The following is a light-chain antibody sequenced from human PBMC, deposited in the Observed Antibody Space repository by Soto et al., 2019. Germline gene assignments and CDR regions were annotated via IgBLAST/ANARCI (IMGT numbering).Light chain of an antibody. CDR3: AAWDDRLDVYV. V-gene: IGLV1-44*01. Sequence: QAVLTQPPSASGTPGQIVAISCSGSSSNIGSNTVTWYQQLPGTAPKLLIYGTSQRSSGVPGRFSGSKSGASASLSISGLQSEDEADYYCAAWDDRLDVYVFGTGTEVKVL. CDR1: SSNIGSNT. J-gene: IGLJ1*01. CDR2: GTS.